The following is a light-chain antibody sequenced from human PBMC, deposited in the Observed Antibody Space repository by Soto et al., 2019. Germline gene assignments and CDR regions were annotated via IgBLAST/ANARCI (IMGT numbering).Light chain of an antibody. J-gene: IGLJ2*01. V-gene: IGLV2-8*01. CDR3: ISYAAGNNYLV. CDR1: SSDVGGYNF. Sequence: QSALTQPASVSESPGQSITISCTGTSSDVGGYNFVSWFQQHPGKAPKLMIYEVTKRPSGVPDRFSGSKSGNTASLTVSGLQAEDEADYYCISYAAGNNYLVFGGGTQLTVL. CDR2: EVT.